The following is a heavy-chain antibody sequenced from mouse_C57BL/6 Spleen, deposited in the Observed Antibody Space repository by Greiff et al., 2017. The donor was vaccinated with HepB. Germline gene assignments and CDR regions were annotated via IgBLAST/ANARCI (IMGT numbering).Heavy chain of an antibody. V-gene: IGHV1-80*01. CDR3: ARGGGRYWYFDV. J-gene: IGHJ1*03. CDR2: IYPGDGDT. CDR1: GYAFSSYW. D-gene: IGHD3-3*01. Sequence: VKLMESGAELVKPGASVKISCKASGYAFSSYWMNWVKQRPGKGLEWIGQIYPGDGDTNYNGKFKGKATLTADKSSSTAYMQLSSLTSEDSAVYFCARGGGRYWYFDVWGTGTTVTVSS.